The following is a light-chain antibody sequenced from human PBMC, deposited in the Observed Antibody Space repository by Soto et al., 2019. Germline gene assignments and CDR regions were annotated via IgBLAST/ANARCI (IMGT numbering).Light chain of an antibody. CDR1: ENVRTF. J-gene: IGKJ1*01. V-gene: IGKV3-11*01. Sequence: EVVLTQSPATLSLSPGERATLSCRASENVRTFVDWYQQKPGQAPMLLIYGASNRATGIPARFSGSGSGTDFTLTISNLEPEDFAVYYCQQHSHWPPRTFGQGTRVEIQ. CDR2: GAS. CDR3: QQHSHWPPRT.